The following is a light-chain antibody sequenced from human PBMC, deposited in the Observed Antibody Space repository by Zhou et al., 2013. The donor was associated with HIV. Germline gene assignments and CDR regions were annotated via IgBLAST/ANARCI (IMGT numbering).Light chain of an antibody. CDR3: QQLNSHPQVS. CDR2: AAS. V-gene: IGKV1-17*01. Sequence: DTQMTQSPSSLSASVGDRVTITCRASQGIRNDLGWYQQKPGRAPKLLIYAASTLQSGVPSRFSGSGSGTEFTLTINGLQPEDCATYYCQQLNSHPQVSFGQGTRLEIK. J-gene: IGKJ5*01. CDR1: QGIRND.